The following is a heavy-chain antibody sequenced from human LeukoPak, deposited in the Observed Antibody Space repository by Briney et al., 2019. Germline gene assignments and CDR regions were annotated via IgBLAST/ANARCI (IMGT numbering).Heavy chain of an antibody. V-gene: IGHV1-18*01. D-gene: IGHD6-19*01. Sequence: ASVKVSCEASGYTLTSYGISWVRQAPGQGLEWMGWISAYNGNTNYAQKLQGRVTMTTDTSTSTAYMELRSLRSDDTAVYYCARGYGEQWLVRIYYYYYGMDVWGQGTTVTVSS. J-gene: IGHJ6*02. CDR1: GYTLTSYG. CDR2: ISAYNGNT. CDR3: ARGYGEQWLVRIYYYYYGMDV.